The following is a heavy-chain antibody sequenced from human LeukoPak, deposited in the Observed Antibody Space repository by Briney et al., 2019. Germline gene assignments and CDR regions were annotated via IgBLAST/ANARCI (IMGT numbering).Heavy chain of an antibody. V-gene: IGHV4-34*01. D-gene: IGHD2-21*02. CDR3: ARRPAYCGGDCYSVGFDY. Sequence: PSETLSLTCAVYGGSFSGYYWSWIRQPPGKGLEWIGEINHSGSTNYNPSLKSRVTISVDTSKNQFSLKLSSVTAADTAVYYCARRPAYCGGDCYSVGFDYWGQGTLVTVSS. J-gene: IGHJ4*02. CDR1: GGSFSGYY. CDR2: INHSGST.